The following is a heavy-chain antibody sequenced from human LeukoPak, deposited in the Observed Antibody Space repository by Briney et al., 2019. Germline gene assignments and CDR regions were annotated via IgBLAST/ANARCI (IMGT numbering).Heavy chain of an antibody. CDR1: GFTFSSYA. V-gene: IGHV3-23*01. CDR3: AKESHIRALPS. Sequence: GGSLRLSCVASGFTFSSYAIHWVRQAPGKGLEWVSAISGSGGSTYYADSVKGRFTISRDNSKNTLYLQMNSLRAEDTAVYYCAKESHIRALPSWGQGTLVTVSS. J-gene: IGHJ5*02. D-gene: IGHD2-2*02. CDR2: ISGSGGST.